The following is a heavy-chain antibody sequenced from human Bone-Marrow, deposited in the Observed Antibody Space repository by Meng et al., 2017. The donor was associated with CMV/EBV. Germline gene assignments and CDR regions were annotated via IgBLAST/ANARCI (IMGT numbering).Heavy chain of an antibody. V-gene: IGHV3-74*01. CDR3: ARDRGYSYGYRAFDI. D-gene: IGHD5-18*01. J-gene: IGHJ3*02. CDR2: INSEGSST. Sequence: GESLKISCAASGFTFSSYWMHWVRQGPGKGLVWVSRINSEGSSTNYADSVKGRFTISRDNAKNSLYLQMNSLRAEDTAVYYCARDRGYSYGYRAFDIWGQGTMVTVSS. CDR1: GFTFSSYW.